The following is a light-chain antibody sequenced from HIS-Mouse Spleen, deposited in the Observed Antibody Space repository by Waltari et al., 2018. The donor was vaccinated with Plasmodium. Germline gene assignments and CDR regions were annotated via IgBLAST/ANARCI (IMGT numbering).Light chain of an antibody. CDR2: EGS. CDR1: SSDVGSYNL. Sequence: QSALTQPASVSGSPGQSITISCPGTSSDVGSYNLVSWYQQHPGKAPKPMIYEGSKRPSGVPNRFSGSKSGNPASLTISGLQAEDEADYYCCSYAGSRLVFGGGTKLTVL. CDR3: CSYAGSRLV. V-gene: IGLV2-23*01. J-gene: IGLJ2*01.